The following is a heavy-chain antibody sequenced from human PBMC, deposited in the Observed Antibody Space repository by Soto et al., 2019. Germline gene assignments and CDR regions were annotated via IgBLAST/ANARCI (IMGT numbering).Heavy chain of an antibody. D-gene: IGHD2-15*01. CDR3: ARHVGLLPRTTLRFDP. V-gene: IGHV4-61*08. Sequence: PSETLSLTCTVSGGSISSGGYYWSWIRQPPGKGLEWIGYIYYSGSTNYNPSLKSRVTISVDTSKNQFSLKLSSVTAADTAVYYCARHVGLLPRTTLRFDPWGQGTLVTVSS. J-gene: IGHJ5*02. CDR2: IYYSGST. CDR1: GGSISSGGYY.